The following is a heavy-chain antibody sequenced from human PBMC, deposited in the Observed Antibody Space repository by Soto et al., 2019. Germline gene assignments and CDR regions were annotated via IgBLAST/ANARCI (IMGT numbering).Heavy chain of an antibody. J-gene: IGHJ6*02. CDR1: GGTFSSYA. CDR3: ARARYYDFWSGYSPYYYYYGMVV. V-gene: IGHV1-69*01. Sequence: QVQLVQSGAEVKKPGSSVKVSCKASGGTFSSYAISWVRQAPGQGLEWMGGIIPIFGTANYAQKFQGRVTITADESTSTAYMELSSLRSEDTAVYHCARARYYDFWSGYSPYYYYYGMVVWGQGTTVTVSS. CDR2: IIPIFGTA. D-gene: IGHD3-3*01.